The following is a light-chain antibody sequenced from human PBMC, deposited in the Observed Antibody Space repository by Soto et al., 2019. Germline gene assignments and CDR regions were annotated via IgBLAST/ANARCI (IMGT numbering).Light chain of an antibody. CDR3: RQYSSSPLLT. CDR1: QSFSNNY. V-gene: IGKV3-20*01. CDR2: GSS. J-gene: IGKJ4*01. Sequence: IGLSLSAGALSLSPGERATLSCRASQSFSNNYLAWYQQKPGQAPRLLIFGSSNRATGIPDRFSGSGSGTDFTLSIIRLVPEDFAVYYCRQYSSSPLLTFGGGTKVDIK.